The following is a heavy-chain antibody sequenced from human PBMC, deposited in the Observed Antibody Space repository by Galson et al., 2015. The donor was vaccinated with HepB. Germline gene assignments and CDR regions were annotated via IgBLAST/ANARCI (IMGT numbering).Heavy chain of an antibody. D-gene: IGHD3-10*01. J-gene: IGHJ5*02. V-gene: IGHV4-61*02. CDR2: IYTSGST. CDR3: ARARMVRGIIGGWFDP. Sequence: TLSLTCTVSGGSISSGSYYWSWIRQPAGKGLEWIGRIYTSGSTNYNPSLKSRVTMSVDTSKNQFSLKLSSVTAADTAVYYCARARMVRGIIGGWFDPWGQGTLVTVSS. CDR1: GGSISSGSYY.